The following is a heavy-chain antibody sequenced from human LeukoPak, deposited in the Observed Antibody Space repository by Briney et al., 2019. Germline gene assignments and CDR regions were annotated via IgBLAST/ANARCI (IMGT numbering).Heavy chain of an antibody. CDR1: SGSFSSYY. J-gene: IGHJ4*02. CDR3: ARGYGSGSYYVY. D-gene: IGHD3-10*01. V-gene: IGHV4-34*01. Sequence: PSETLSLTCVLYSGSFSSYYWSWIRQPPGKGLEWIGEIDRSGSTTYNPSLKSRVNVLLDTSKNQFSLRLSSVTAADTAVYYCARGYGSGSYYVYWGQGTLVAVSS. CDR2: IDRSGST.